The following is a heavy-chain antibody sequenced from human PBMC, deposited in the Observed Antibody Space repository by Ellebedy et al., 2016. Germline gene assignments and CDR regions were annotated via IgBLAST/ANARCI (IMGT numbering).Heavy chain of an antibody. J-gene: IGHJ6*02. D-gene: IGHD6-6*01. CDR1: GFTFSDYG. CDR2: IWYDGSHK. Sequence: GESLKIPCAASGFTFSDYGMHWVRQAPGKGLEWVAAIWYDGSHKYHADSVKGRFTISRDNSKNTLYLQMNSLRAEDTAVYYCARRIAARPGYYYGMDVWGRGTTVTVSS. CDR3: ARRIAARPGYYYGMDV. V-gene: IGHV3-33*01.